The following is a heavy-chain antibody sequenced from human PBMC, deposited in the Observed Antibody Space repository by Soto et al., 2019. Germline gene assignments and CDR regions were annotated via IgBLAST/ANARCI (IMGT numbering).Heavy chain of an antibody. CDR2: IIPILGIA. V-gene: IGHV1-69*02. CDR1: GGTFSSYT. J-gene: IGHJ4*02. D-gene: IGHD2-21*02. CDR3: ATTTGYCGGDCYPKD. Sequence: QVQLVQSGAEVKKPGSSVKVSCKASGGTFSSYTISWVRQAPGQGLEWMGRIIPILGIANYAQKFQGRVTITADKSTSTAYMELSSLRSEDTAVYYCATTTGYCGGDCYPKDWGQGTLVTVSS.